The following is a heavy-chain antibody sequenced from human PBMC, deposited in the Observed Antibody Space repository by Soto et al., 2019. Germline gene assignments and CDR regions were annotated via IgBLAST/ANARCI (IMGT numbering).Heavy chain of an antibody. J-gene: IGHJ4*02. Sequence: QVQLVQSGAEVKKPGASVKVSCKASGYTFTSYAMHWVRQAPGQRLEWMGWINAGNGNTKYSQKFQGRVTITRDTSASTAYMELSSLRSEDTAVYYCAREGLDGYNLGYWGQGTLVTVSS. D-gene: IGHD5-12*01. V-gene: IGHV1-3*01. CDR1: GYTFTSYA. CDR3: AREGLDGYNLGY. CDR2: INAGNGNT.